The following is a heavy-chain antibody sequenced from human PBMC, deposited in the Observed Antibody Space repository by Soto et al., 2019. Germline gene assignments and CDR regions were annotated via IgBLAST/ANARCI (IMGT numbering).Heavy chain of an antibody. J-gene: IGHJ4*02. CDR1: GFTVSNNY. CDR3: GAQRGGGGY. D-gene: IGHD6-25*01. Sequence: EVQLVESGGGLIQPGGSLRLSCAVSGFTVSNNYMSWVRQAPGKGLEGVSVIYSGGYTAYGDSVKGRFTISRDNSKNTLNLQRNTRRAHGPALFFGGAQRGGGGYWGQGTLVTVSS. CDR2: IYSGGYT. V-gene: IGHV3-53*01.